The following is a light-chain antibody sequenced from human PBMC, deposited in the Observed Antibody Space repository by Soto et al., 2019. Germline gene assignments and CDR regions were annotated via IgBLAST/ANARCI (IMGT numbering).Light chain of an antibody. Sequence: QSVLTQPPSASGSPGQSVTISCTGTSSDVGGYNYVSWYQQHPGKAPKLMLYEVSMRPSGVPDRFSGSKSDNTASLTVSGLQAEDEADYYCSSYAGSSVVFGGGTQLTVL. J-gene: IGLJ2*01. CDR2: EVS. CDR3: SSYAGSSVV. V-gene: IGLV2-8*01. CDR1: SSDVGGYNY.